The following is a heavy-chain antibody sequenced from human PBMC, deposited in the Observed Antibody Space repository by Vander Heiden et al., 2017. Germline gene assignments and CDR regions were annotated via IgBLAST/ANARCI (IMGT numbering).Heavy chain of an antibody. V-gene: IGHV3-21*01. CDR3: ARTGEWEPYYFDY. CDR2: ISSSNSFI. J-gene: IGHJ4*02. CDR1: GFTFSTYS. D-gene: IGHD1-26*01. Sequence: EVQLVESGGGLVKPGGSLRLACAASGFTFSTYSMNWVRQAPGKGLEWVSSISSSNSFIYYADSVKGRFTISRDNAKNSMYLHMNRMRAEDTAVYYCARTGEWEPYYFDYWGQGTLVTVYS.